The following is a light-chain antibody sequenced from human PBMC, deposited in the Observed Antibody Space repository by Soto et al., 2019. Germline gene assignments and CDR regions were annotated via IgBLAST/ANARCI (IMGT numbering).Light chain of an antibody. V-gene: IGLV2-14*03. CDR2: EVT. Sequence: QSVRTQPASVSGSPGQSITISCTGTSSDVGGYNFVSWYQQHPGKAPKLMIYEVTSRPSGVSNRFSGSKSGNTASLTLSGLQAEDEADYYCNSYTTSSTLVFGTGTKVTVL. CDR1: SSDVGGYNF. CDR3: NSYTTSSTLV. J-gene: IGLJ1*01.